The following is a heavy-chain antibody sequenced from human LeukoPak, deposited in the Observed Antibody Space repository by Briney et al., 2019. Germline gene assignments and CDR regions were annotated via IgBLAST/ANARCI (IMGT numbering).Heavy chain of an antibody. J-gene: IGHJ4*02. D-gene: IGHD2-15*01. Sequence: SETLSLTCPVSDDCISTYYWSWIRQPPGRGLEWIGYIYYSGTTNYNPSLKSRVTMSVDTSKKQFSLKLSSVTAADTAVCYCARDREGSYCSGGSCYSGYFDYWGQGALVTVSS. CDR1: DDCISTYY. CDR3: ARDREGSYCSGGSCYSGYFDY. CDR2: IYYSGTT. V-gene: IGHV4-59*01.